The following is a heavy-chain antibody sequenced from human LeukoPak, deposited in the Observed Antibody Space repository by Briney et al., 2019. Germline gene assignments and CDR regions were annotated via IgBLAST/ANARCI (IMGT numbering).Heavy chain of an antibody. CDR3: ARGRGPHRKRWLQFSVRFDY. D-gene: IGHD5-24*01. Sequence: PSETLSLTCTVSGGSISSYYWSWIRQPAGKGLEWIGRIYTSGSTNYNPSLKSRVTMSVDTSKNQFSLKLSSVTAADTAVYYCARGRGPHRKRWLQFSVRFDYWGQGTLVTVSS. V-gene: IGHV4-4*07. CDR2: IYTSGST. CDR1: GGSISSYY. J-gene: IGHJ4*02.